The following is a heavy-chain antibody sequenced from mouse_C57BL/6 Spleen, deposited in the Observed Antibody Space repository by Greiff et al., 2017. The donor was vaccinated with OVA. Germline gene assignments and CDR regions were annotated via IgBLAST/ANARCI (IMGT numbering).Heavy chain of an antibody. CDR3: ARDYGSSWGYWYFDV. CDR1: GYTFTTYP. J-gene: IGHJ1*03. CDR2: FHPYNDDT. D-gene: IGHD1-1*01. Sequence: QVQLQQSGAELVKPGASVKMSSKASGYTFTTYPIEWMKQNHGKSLEWIGNFHPYNDDTKYNEKFKGKATLTVEKSSSTVYLELSRLTSDDSAVYYCARDYGSSWGYWYFDVWGTGTTVTVSS. V-gene: IGHV1-47*01.